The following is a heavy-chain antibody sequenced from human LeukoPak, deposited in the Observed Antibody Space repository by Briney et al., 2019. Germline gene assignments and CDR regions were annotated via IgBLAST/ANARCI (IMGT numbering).Heavy chain of an antibody. Sequence: SETLSLTCAVYGGSFSGYYWSWIRQPPGKGLEWIGEINHSGSTNYNPSLKSRVTISVDTSKNQFSLKLSSMTAADTAVYYCARGIVRRYWGQGTLVTVSS. D-gene: IGHD2/OR15-2a*01. CDR2: INHSGST. CDR3: ARGIVRRY. J-gene: IGHJ4*02. V-gene: IGHV4-34*01. CDR1: GGSFSGYY.